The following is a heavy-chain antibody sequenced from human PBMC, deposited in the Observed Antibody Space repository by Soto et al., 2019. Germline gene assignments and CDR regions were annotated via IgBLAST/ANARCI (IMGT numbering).Heavy chain of an antibody. CDR3: VKDDGGNPSTEPH. Sequence: EVQLQESGGGLVQPGGSLRLSCAASGITIRNYPMSWVRQAPGKGLDWVSGISGSGDRTYYADSAKGRFTISKDFSKNSLSLQLDSLRVEDTGVYFCVKDDGGNPSTEPHWGQGTLVTVSS. CDR2: ISGSGDRT. V-gene: IGHV3-23*01. J-gene: IGHJ4*02. D-gene: IGHD2-15*01. CDR1: GITIRNYP.